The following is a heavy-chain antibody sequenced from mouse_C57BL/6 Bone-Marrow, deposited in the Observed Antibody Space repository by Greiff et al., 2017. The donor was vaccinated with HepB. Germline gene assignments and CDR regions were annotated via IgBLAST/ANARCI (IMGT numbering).Heavy chain of an antibody. Sequence: EVQLQQSVAELVRPGASVKLSCTASGFNIKNTYMHWVKQRPEQGLEWIGRIDPANGNTKYAPKFQGKATITADTSSNTAYLQLSSLTSEDTAIYYCARDDPSITTVKGYYFDYWGQGTTLTVSS. V-gene: IGHV14-3*01. D-gene: IGHD1-1*01. CDR1: GFNIKNTY. CDR2: IDPANGNT. CDR3: ARDDPSITTVKGYYFDY. J-gene: IGHJ2*01.